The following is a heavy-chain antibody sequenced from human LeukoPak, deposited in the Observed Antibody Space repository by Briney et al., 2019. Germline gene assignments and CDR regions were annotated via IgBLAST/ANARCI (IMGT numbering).Heavy chain of an antibody. CDR3: AIDCSSTSCYAY. D-gene: IGHD2-2*01. CDR1: GFAFSSYS. CDR2: ISSDSSYI. V-gene: IGHV3-21*01. Sequence: GGSLRLSCAASGFAFSSYSMSWVRQAPGKGLEWVSSISSDSSYIFYADSVEGRFSISRDNAKNSLYLQMNSLRAEDTAVYYCAIDCSSTSCYAYWGQGTLVTVSS. J-gene: IGHJ4*02.